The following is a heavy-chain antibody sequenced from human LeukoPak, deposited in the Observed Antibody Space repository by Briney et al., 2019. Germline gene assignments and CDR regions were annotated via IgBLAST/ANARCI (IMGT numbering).Heavy chain of an antibody. Sequence: GGSLRLSCAASGFTFDDYAMHWVRQAPGKGLEWVSGISWNSGSIGYADSVKGRFTISRDNAKNSLYLQMNSLRAEDTALYHCPKYISRSSSALGSSYYYGMDVWGQGTTVTVSS. CDR1: GFTFDDYA. CDR2: ISWNSGSI. D-gene: IGHD6-6*01. V-gene: IGHV3-9*01. CDR3: PKYISRSSSALGSSYYYGMDV. J-gene: IGHJ6*02.